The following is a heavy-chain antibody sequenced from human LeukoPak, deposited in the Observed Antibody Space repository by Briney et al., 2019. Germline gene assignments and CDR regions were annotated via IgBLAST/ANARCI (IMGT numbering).Heavy chain of an antibody. D-gene: IGHD3-22*01. CDR3: TRGYYYDSSGEGNFDY. CDR1: GLTFSGSA. V-gene: IGHV3-73*01. CDR2: IRSKANGYAT. J-gene: IGHJ4*02. Sequence: GGSLRLSCAASGLTFSGSAMHWVRQASGKGLEWVGRIRSKANGYATAYAASVKGRFTISRDDSKNTAYLQMNSLETEGTAVYYCTRGYYYDSSGEGNFDYWGQGTLVTVSS.